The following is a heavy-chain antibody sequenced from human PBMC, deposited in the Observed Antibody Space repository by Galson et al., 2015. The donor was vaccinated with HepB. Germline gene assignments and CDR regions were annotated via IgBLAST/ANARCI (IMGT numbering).Heavy chain of an antibody. Sequence: SLRLSCAASGFTFSDYYMSWIRQAPGKGLEWVSYISSSGSTIYYADSVKGRFTISRDNARNSLYLQMNSLRAEDTAVYYCARDPWFGALIFDYWGQGTLVTVSS. J-gene: IGHJ4*02. CDR1: GFTFSDYY. CDR3: ARDPWFGALIFDY. D-gene: IGHD3-10*01. V-gene: IGHV3-11*01. CDR2: ISSSGSTI.